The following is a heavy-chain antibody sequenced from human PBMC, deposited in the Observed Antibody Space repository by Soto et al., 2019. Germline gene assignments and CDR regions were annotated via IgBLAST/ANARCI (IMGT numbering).Heavy chain of an antibody. CDR2: IFHSGSP. V-gene: IGHV4-4*02. D-gene: IGHD3-10*01. J-gene: IGHJ4*02. CDR3: ASFVGSYYGSGSYYDY. CDR1: GGSISSSTW. Sequence: SETLSLTCTVSGGSISSSTWWSWVRQPPGKGLEWIGEIFHSGSPNYNPSLKSRVTISVDRSRNQFSLKLSSVTAADTAVYYCASFVGSYYGSGSYYDYWGQGTLVTVS.